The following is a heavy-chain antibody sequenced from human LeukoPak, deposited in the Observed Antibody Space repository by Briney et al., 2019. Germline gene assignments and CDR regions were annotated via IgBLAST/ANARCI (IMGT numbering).Heavy chain of an antibody. J-gene: IGHJ4*02. CDR2: ISGGGTTT. V-gene: IGHV3-23*01. CDR3: AKPLSAASGTDFHY. D-gene: IGHD6-13*01. CDR1: GFTFSSYA. Sequence: GGSLRLSCAASGFTFSSYAMSWVRQAPGKGLDWVSAISGGGTTTYYADSVKGRFTISRDISKNTLYLQMSSLRAEDTAVYYCAKPLSAASGTDFHYWGQGTLVTVSS.